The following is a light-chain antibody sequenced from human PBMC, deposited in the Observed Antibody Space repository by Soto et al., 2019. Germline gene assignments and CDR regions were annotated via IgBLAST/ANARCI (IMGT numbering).Light chain of an antibody. J-gene: IGKJ5*01. CDR2: GAS. CDR3: QQDGSSPPIT. V-gene: IGKV3-20*01. Sequence: EIVLTQSPGTLSLSPGERATLSCRASQSVSSSYLAWYQQKPGQAPRLLIYGASSRATGIPDRFSGSGSATDFTLTISRLEPEDFAVYYCQQDGSSPPITFGQGTRLEIK. CDR1: QSVSSSY.